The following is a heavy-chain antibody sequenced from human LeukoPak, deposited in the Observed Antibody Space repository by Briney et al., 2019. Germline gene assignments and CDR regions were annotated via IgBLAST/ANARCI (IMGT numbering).Heavy chain of an antibody. D-gene: IGHD3-10*01. CDR3: ASLGGVRDPFYYFDY. CDR2: ISSSSSTI. V-gene: IGHV3-48*01. Sequence: PGGSLRLSCAGSGFTFSSYSMNWVRQAPGKGLEWVSYISSSSSTIYYADSVKGRFTISRDNAKNSLYLQMNSLRAEDTAVYYCASLGGVRDPFYYFDYWGQGTLVTVSS. CDR1: GFTFSSYS. J-gene: IGHJ4*02.